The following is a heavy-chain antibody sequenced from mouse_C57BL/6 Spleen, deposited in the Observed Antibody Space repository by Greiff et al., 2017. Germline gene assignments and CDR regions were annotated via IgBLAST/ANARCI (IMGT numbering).Heavy chain of an antibody. J-gene: IGHJ1*03. CDR2: INPSNGGT. Sequence: QVQLQQPGTELVKPGASVKLSCKASGYNFTSYWMHWVKQRPGQGLEWIGNINPSNGGTNYNEKFKSKATLTVDKSSSTAYMQLSSLTSEDSAVYYWARSELRLWYFDVWGTGTTVTVSS. V-gene: IGHV1-53*01. CDR1: GYNFTSYW. D-gene: IGHD1-3*01. CDR3: ARSELRLWYFDV.